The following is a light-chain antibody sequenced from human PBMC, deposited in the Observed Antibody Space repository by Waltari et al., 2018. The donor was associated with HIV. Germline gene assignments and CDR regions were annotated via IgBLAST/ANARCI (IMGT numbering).Light chain of an antibody. CDR3: QSFETGTQV. J-gene: IGLJ3*02. CDR1: SGSIDSNY. CDR2: DDD. V-gene: IGLV6-57*03. Sequence: KFMLTQPHSMSESPGKTVTISCTRTSGSIDSNYVQCFQQRPGSAPTTVIFDDDRRPSGVPARFSGSIDKSSNSASLTISGLRPEDEADYYCQSFETGTQVFGGGTKLTVL.